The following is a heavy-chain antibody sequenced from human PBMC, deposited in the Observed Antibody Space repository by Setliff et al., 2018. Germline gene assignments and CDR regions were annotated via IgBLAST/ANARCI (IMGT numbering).Heavy chain of an antibody. J-gene: IGHJ4*02. CDR2: IKQDGSEK. Sequence: GGSLRLSCATSGFTFKSYAMSWVRQAPGKGLEWVATIKQDGSEKFYVDSVKGRFTISRDNAKNSLYLQMDSLRVEDTAMYFCARDRGGGLYDYWGRGTLVTVSS. CDR1: GFTFKSYA. D-gene: IGHD3-16*01. V-gene: IGHV3-7*01. CDR3: ARDRGGGLYDY.